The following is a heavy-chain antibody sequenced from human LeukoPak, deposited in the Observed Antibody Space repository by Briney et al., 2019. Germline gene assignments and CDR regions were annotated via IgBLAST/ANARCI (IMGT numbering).Heavy chain of an antibody. CDR1: GYTFTGYY. D-gene: IGHD3-9*01. CDR3: AREEQYYDILTGYYSYYYYYMDV. CDR2: INPNSGGT. V-gene: IGHV1-2*06. Sequence: ASVKVSCNASGYTFTGYYMHWVRQAPGQGLEWMGRINPNSGGTNYAQKFQGRVTTTRDTSISTAYMELSRLRSDDTAVYYCAREEQYYDILTGYYSYYYYYMDVWGKGTTVTVSS. J-gene: IGHJ6*03.